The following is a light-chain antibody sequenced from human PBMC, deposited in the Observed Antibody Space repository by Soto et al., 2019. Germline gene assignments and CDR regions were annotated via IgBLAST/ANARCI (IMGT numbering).Light chain of an antibody. CDR1: SSDVGGYNY. Sequence: QSALTQPPSASGSPGQSVTISCTGTSSDVGGYNYVSWYQQHPGKVPKLMVYEVNKRPSGVPDRFSGSESGNTASLTVSGLQTEDEADYYCTSYAGGNNVFGTGTKVTVL. J-gene: IGLJ1*01. V-gene: IGLV2-8*01. CDR3: TSYAGGNNV. CDR2: EVN.